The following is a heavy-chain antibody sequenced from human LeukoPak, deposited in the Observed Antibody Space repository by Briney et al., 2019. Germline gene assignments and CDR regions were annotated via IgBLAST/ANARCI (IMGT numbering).Heavy chain of an antibody. CDR2: IYPGDSDT. CDR3: ARGDNSGWYFFDY. Sequence: GESLKISCKASGYSFTSHWIGWVRQMPGKGLEWMGIIYPGDSDTRYSPSSQGQVTISADKSISTAYLQWSTLQAPDTAMYYCARGDNSGWYFFDYWGQGTLVTVSS. CDR1: GYSFTSHW. J-gene: IGHJ4*02. D-gene: IGHD6-19*01. V-gene: IGHV5-51*01.